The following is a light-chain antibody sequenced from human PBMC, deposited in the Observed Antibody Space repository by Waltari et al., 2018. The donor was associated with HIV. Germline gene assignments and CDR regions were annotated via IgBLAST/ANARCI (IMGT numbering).Light chain of an antibody. Sequence: SYVLTQPPSVSVAPGQTARFTCGGNNIGSKSVHWYQQKPGQAPLLVLFDDSDRPSGIPERFSGSNSGNTATLTISRVEAGDEADYYCQVWDRGSDVVFGGGTKLTVL. V-gene: IGLV3-21*02. CDR2: DDS. CDR3: QVWDRGSDVV. J-gene: IGLJ2*01. CDR1: NIGSKS.